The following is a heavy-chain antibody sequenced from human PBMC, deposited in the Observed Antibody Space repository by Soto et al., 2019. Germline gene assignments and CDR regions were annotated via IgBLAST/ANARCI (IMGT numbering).Heavy chain of an antibody. CDR1: GGSISSYY. V-gene: IGHV4-34*01. J-gene: IGHJ4*02. CDR3: ARTSRFDS. Sequence: SETLSLTCTVSGGSISSYYWSWVRQPPGKGLEWIGQINHSGSTNYNPSLKSRVTISVDTSKNQFSLKLSSVTAADTAVYYCARTSRFDSWGQGTLVTVSS. D-gene: IGHD6-6*01. CDR2: INHSGST.